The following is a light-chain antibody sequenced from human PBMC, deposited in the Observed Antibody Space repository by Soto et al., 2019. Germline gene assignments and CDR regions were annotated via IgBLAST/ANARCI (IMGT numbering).Light chain of an antibody. J-gene: IGLJ2*01. CDR1: VLAKKY. Sequence: SYELTQPSSVSVSPGQTARITCSGDVLAKKYTRWFQQKPGQAPILVLYKDTERPSGIPERFSGSSSGTTVTLTISGASVEDEADYYCYSAADNKGVFGGGTKVTVL. V-gene: IGLV3-27*01. CDR2: KDT. CDR3: YSAADNKGV.